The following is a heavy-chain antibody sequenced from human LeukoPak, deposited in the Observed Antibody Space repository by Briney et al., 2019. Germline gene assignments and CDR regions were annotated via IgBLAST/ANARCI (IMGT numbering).Heavy chain of an antibody. V-gene: IGHV3-23*01. CDR1: GFTFSSYA. Sequence: GGSLRLSCAASGFTFSSYAMSWVRQAPGKGLEWVSGISGSGGSTYYADSVKGRFTISRDNSKNTLYLQMNSLRAEDTALYYCAKGAYDYIEMGYFDSWGQGTLVTVSS. CDR3: AKGAYDYIEMGYFDS. D-gene: IGHD5-12*01. J-gene: IGHJ4*02. CDR2: ISGSGGST.